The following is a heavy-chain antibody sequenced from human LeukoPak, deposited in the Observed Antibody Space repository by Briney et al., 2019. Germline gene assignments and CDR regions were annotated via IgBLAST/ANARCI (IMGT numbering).Heavy chain of an antibody. CDR2: INYSGST. CDR3: AKAGVRYFDSSGLYAFDF. Sequence: PSETLSLTCAVSGGSISSTSYYWAWIRQPPGKGLEWIGTINYSGSTYHNPSLKNRVTMSVDTSRNQFTLKLSSVDAADTAVYYCAKAGVRYFDSSGLYAFDFWGQGTTVTVSS. J-gene: IGHJ3*01. CDR1: GGSISSTSYY. D-gene: IGHD3-22*01. V-gene: IGHV4-39*01.